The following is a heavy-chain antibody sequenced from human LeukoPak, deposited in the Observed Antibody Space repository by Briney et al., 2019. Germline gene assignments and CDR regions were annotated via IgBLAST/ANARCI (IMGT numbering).Heavy chain of an antibody. CDR3: ARDFVAVAGDWGFDP. J-gene: IGHJ5*02. D-gene: IGHD6-19*01. Sequence: ASVKVSCKASGYTFTSYGISWVRQAPGQGLEWMGWISAYNGNTNYAQKLQGRVTMTTDTSTSTAYMELRSLRSDDTAVYYCARDFVAVAGDWGFDPWGQGTPVTVSS. CDR2: ISAYNGNT. V-gene: IGHV1-18*01. CDR1: GYTFTSYG.